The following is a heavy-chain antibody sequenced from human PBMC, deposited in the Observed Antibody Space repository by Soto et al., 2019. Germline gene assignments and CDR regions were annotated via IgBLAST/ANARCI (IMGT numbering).Heavy chain of an antibody. D-gene: IGHD2-2*01. Sequence: GASVKVSCKASGYTFTSYAMHWVRQAPGQRLEWMGWINAGNGNTKYSQKFQSRVTITRDTSASTAYMELSSLRSEDTAVYYCARVPYCSSTSCYENWFDPWGQGTLVTVSS. J-gene: IGHJ5*02. CDR3: ARVPYCSSTSCYENWFDP. CDR2: INAGNGNT. CDR1: GYTFTSYA. V-gene: IGHV1-3*01.